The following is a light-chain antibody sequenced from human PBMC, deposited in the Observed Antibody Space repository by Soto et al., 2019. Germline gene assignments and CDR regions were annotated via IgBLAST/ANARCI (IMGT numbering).Light chain of an antibody. J-gene: IGLJ2*01. CDR3: AAWDDSLTGPAV. CDR1: SSNIGSYA. V-gene: IGLV1-44*01. Sequence: QSVLTQPPSASGTPGQRVTISCSGSSSNIGSYAVNWYQQLPGTAPKLLIYSNDQRPSGVPDRFSGSKSGTSASLAIGGLQSEGEADYYCAAWDDSLTGPAVFGGGTKLTVL. CDR2: SND.